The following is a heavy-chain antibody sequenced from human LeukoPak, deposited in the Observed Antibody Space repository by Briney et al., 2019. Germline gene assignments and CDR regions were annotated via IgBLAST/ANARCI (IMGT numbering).Heavy chain of an antibody. D-gene: IGHD2-15*01. V-gene: IGHV3-7*03. CDR3: ARDGGYCSGGTCYSTH. CDR1: GFRFSSYW. Sequence: GGSLRLSCAASGFRFSSYWMSWVRQAPGKGLEWVANIKQDGSEKYYVDSVKGRFTISRDNAKDSLYLQMNCLRAEDTAVYYCARDGGYCSGGTCYSTHWGQGTLVTVSS. CDR2: IKQDGSEK. J-gene: IGHJ4*02.